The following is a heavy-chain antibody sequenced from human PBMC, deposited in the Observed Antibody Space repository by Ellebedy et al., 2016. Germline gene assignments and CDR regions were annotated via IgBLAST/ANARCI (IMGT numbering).Heavy chain of an antibody. J-gene: IGHJ6*02. Sequence: ASVKVSCKASGYTFTGYYMHWVRQAPGQGLEWMGWINPNSGGTNYAQKFQGWVTMTRDTSISTAYMELSRLRSDDTAVYYCASRANSSSWYLIHYYYGMDVWGQGTTVTVSS. D-gene: IGHD6-13*01. CDR2: INPNSGGT. CDR1: GYTFTGYY. CDR3: ASRANSSSWYLIHYYYGMDV. V-gene: IGHV1-2*04.